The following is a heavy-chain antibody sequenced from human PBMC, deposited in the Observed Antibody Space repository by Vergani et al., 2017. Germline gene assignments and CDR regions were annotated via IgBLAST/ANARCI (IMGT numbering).Heavy chain of an antibody. CDR3: TRGVSSGYDYAY. CDR2: ISGYNGNT. V-gene: IGHV1-18*01. D-gene: IGHD5-12*01. J-gene: IGHJ4*02. Sequence: QVQLVQSGAEVKKPGASVKVSCKASGYSFNSYGITWVRQAPGQGLEWMGWISGYNGNTKYPRRFQGRVTMTTDTSTSTAYMELRSLRSDDTAVYYCTRGVSSGYDYAYWGQGTLVTVSS. CDR1: GYSFNSYG.